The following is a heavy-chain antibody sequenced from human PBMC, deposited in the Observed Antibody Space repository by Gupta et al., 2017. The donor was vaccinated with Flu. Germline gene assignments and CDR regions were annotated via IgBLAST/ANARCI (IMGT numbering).Heavy chain of an antibody. CDR2: VYHTGSP. CDR3: AATSSSTSQNFDL. Sequence: HVQLQESGPGLVRPSGTLSLTCDVSGDSISISNWWRWVRQPPGKGLEWIGEVYHTGSPNYNPSLRSRVSISVDKSKNQISLNLSSVTAADTAVYFCAATSSSTSQNFDLWGQGTLATVSS. V-gene: IGHV4-4*02. CDR1: GDSISISNW. D-gene: IGHD2-2*01. J-gene: IGHJ4*02.